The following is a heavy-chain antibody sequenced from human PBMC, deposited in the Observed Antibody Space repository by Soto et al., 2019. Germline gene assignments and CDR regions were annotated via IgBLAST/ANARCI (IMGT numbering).Heavy chain of an antibody. CDR2: ISSSSSYI. CDR1: GFTFSSYS. CDR3: ARAKAAAGTVYFDY. D-gene: IGHD6-13*01. V-gene: IGHV3-21*01. J-gene: IGHJ4*02. Sequence: EVQLVESGGGLVKPGGSLRLSCAASGFTFSSYSMNWVRQPPGKGLEWVSSISSSSSYIYYADSVKGRFTISRDNAKNSLYLQMNSLRAEDTAVYYCARAKAAAGTVYFDYWGQGTLVTVSS.